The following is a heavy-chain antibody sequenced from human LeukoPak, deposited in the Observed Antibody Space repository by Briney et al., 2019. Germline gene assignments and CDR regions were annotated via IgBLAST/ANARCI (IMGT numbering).Heavy chain of an antibody. CDR3: ARQAVARPFDL. CDR1: GFTVSSNS. J-gene: IGHJ3*01. Sequence: QAGGSLRLSCTVSGFTVSSNSWSWVRQAPGKGLEWVSFIYSGGNTHYSDSVTGRFTISRDNSKNTLYLQMNSLRAEDTAVYYCARQAVARPFDLWGQGTMVAVSS. V-gene: IGHV3-66*04. CDR2: IYSGGNT.